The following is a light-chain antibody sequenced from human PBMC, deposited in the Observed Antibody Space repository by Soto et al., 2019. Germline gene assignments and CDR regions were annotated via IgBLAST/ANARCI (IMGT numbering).Light chain of an antibody. CDR3: QQRRNWPPT. CDR1: QSVSSH. Sequence: EIVLTQSPATLSLSPGERATLSCRASQSVSSHLAWYQQKPGQAPRLLIYDASDRATGIPARFSGSGSGTDFTLTISSLEPEDFGIYYCQQRRNWPPTFGGGTKVEI. J-gene: IGKJ4*01. V-gene: IGKV3-11*01. CDR2: DAS.